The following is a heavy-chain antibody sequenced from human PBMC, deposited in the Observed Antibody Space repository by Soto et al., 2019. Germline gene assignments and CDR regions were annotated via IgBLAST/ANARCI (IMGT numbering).Heavy chain of an antibody. CDR1: GFIFNNYA. CDR2: ISYDGSNK. CDR3: ARGFYEASY. J-gene: IGHJ4*02. D-gene: IGHD3-22*01. V-gene: IGHV3-30-3*01. Sequence: PGGSLRLSCEASGFIFNNYAMHWVRQAPGKGLEWVAVISYDGSNKYYADSVKGRFTISRDNSQNTLYLQMNSLRAEDTAVFYCARGFYEASYWGQGTLVTVSS.